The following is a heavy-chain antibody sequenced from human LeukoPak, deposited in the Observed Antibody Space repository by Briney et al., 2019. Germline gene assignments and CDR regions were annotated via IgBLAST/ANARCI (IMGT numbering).Heavy chain of an antibody. D-gene: IGHD5-12*01. Sequence: GGSRRLSCAASGFTFSSYAMHWVRQAPGKGLEWVAVISYDGSNKYYADSVKGRFTISRDNSKNTLYLQMNSLRAEDTAMFYCASTVWEWLRLTPHYYYGMDVWGQGTTVTVSS. J-gene: IGHJ6*02. CDR3: ASTVWEWLRLTPHYYYGMDV. V-gene: IGHV3-30-3*01. CDR1: GFTFSSYA. CDR2: ISYDGSNK.